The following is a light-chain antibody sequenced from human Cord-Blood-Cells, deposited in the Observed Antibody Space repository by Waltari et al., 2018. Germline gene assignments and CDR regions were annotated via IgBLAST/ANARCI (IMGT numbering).Light chain of an antibody. V-gene: IGLV2-14*01. CDR2: EVS. J-gene: IGLJ2*01. Sequence: QSALTQPASVSGSPGQSITISCPGTSSDVGGYNYVSWYQQHPGKAPKLIIYEVSNRPSGVSNRFSGSKSGNTASLTISGLQAEDEADYYCSSYTSSSTLVVFGGGTKLTVL. CDR3: SSYTSSSTLVV. CDR1: SSDVGGYNY.